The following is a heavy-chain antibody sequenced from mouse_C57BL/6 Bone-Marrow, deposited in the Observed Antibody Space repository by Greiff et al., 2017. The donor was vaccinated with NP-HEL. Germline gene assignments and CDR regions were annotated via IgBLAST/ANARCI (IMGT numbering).Heavy chain of an antibody. CDR3: ARDYYGSSYFDY. Sequence: QVQLQQSGAELMKPGASVKLSCKATGYTFTGNWIEWVKQRPGHGLEWIGEILPGSGNTYYNERFKGKATFTADTSSNTAYMQLSSLTTEDSAIYYCARDYYGSSYFDYGGQGTTPTVSA. CDR2: ILPGSGNT. J-gene: IGHJ2*01. D-gene: IGHD1-1*01. CDR1: GYTFTGNW. V-gene: IGHV1-9*01.